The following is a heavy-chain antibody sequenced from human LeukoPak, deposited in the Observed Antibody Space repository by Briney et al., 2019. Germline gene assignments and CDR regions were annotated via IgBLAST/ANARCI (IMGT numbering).Heavy chain of an antibody. Sequence: GASVKVSCKASGYTFTSHDINWVRQATGQGLEWMGWMNPNSGNTGYAQKSQDRVTMTRNTSISTAYMELSSLESEDTAVYYCASALKRGSAGTLIDYWSQGTLVTVSS. J-gene: IGHJ4*02. V-gene: IGHV1-8*01. CDR1: GYTFTSHD. CDR3: ASALKRGSAGTLIDY. D-gene: IGHD6-13*01. CDR2: MNPNSGNT.